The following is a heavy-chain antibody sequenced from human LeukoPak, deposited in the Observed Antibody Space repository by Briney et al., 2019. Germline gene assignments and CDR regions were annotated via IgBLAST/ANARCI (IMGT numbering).Heavy chain of an antibody. CDR1: GGSISSYY. D-gene: IGHD6-13*01. J-gene: IGHJ4*02. CDR2: IYYSGST. V-gene: IGHV4-59*01. CDR3: ASIGYSSSWYYFDY. Sequence: SETLSLTCTVSGGSISSYYWSWIRQPPGKGLEWIGYIYYSGSTNYNPSLKSRVTISVDTSKNQFSLKLSSVTAADTAVYYCASIGYSSSWYYFDYRGQGTLVTVSS.